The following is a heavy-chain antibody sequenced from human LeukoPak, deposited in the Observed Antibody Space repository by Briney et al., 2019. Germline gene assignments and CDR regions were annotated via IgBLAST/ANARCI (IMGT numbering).Heavy chain of an antibody. CDR1: GGSISSGSYY. J-gene: IGHJ4*02. Sequence: PSETLSLTCTVSGGSISSGSYYWSWIRQPAGKGLEWIGRIYTSGSTNYNPSLKSRVTISVDTSKNQFSLKLSSVTAADTAVYYCARGPSGDFGGYFDYWGQGSLVSVSS. V-gene: IGHV4-61*02. CDR2: IYTSGST. CDR3: ARGPSGDFGGYFDY. D-gene: IGHD4-17*01.